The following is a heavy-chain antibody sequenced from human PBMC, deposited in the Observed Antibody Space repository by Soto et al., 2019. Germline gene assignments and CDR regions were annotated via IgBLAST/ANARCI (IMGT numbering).Heavy chain of an antibody. V-gene: IGHV3-23*01. Sequence: PGGSLRLSCAASGFTFSSYAMSWVRQAPGKGLEWVSAISGSGGSTYYADSVKGRFTISRDNSKNTLYLQMNSLRAEDTAVYYCAKGPNTFGGVIVPVDYWGQGTLVTVSS. CDR1: GFTFSSYA. CDR3: AKGPNTFGGVIVPVDY. J-gene: IGHJ4*02. D-gene: IGHD3-16*02. CDR2: ISGSGGST.